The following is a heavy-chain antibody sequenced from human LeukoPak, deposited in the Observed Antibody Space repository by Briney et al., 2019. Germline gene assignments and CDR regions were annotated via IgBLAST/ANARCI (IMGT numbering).Heavy chain of an antibody. CDR1: GFTFRNYW. J-gene: IGHJ4*02. D-gene: IGHD6-13*01. CDR3: ARHPNSNWDY. V-gene: IGHV3-7*03. CDR2: INEGGDEK. Sequence: GGSLRLSCAASGFTFRNYWMSWVRQVPGKGLEWVVNINEGGDEKNYVDSVKGLFTASRDNAQNSLYLQMNSLRVEDTAVYYCARHPNSNWDYWGQGTLVTVSS.